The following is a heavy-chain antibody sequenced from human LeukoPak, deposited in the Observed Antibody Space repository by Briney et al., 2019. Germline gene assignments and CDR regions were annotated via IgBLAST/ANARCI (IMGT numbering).Heavy chain of an antibody. CDR3: ARDMNVRGYSYGPFDY. CDR2: IIPIFGIA. D-gene: IGHD5-18*01. CDR1: GGTFSSYA. Sequence: SVKVSCKASGGTFSSYAISWVRQAPGQGLEWMGRIIPIFGIANYAQKFQGRVTITADKSTSTAYMELSSLGSEGTAVYYCARDMNVRGYSYGPFDYWGQGTLVTVSS. J-gene: IGHJ4*02. V-gene: IGHV1-69*04.